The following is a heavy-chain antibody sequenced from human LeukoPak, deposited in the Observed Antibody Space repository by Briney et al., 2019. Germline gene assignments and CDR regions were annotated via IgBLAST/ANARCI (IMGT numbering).Heavy chain of an antibody. D-gene: IGHD3-22*01. J-gene: IGHJ5*02. Sequence: GGSLRLSCAASGFTFSSYWMHWVRQAPGKGLVWVSRINSDGSSTSYADSVKGRFTISKDNAKNTLYLQMNSLRAEDTAVYYCARAHYYDSSDPFDPWGQGTLVTVSS. V-gene: IGHV3-74*01. CDR1: GFTFSSYW. CDR2: INSDGSST. CDR3: ARAHYYDSSDPFDP.